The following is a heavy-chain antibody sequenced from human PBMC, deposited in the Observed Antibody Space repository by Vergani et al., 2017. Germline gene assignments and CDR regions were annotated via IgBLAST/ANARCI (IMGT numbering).Heavy chain of an antibody. V-gene: IGHV4-38-2*01. Sequence: QVQLQESGPGLVKPSETLSLTCAVPGYSISSGYYWGWIRQPPGKGLEWIGSIYHSGSTYYNPSLKSRVTISVDTSKNQFSLKLSSVTAADTAVYYCARLFYGSGSYAPIDYWGQGTLVTVSS. CDR1: GYSISSGYY. D-gene: IGHD3-10*01. CDR3: ARLFYGSGSYAPIDY. J-gene: IGHJ4*02. CDR2: IYHSGST.